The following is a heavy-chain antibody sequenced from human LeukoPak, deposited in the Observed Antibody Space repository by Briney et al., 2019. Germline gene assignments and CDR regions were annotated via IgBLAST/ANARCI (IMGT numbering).Heavy chain of an antibody. CDR2: RSYDGSNK. V-gene: IGHV3-30*04. J-gene: IGHJ6*03. CDR3: ARDPGPYGDYVDV. Sequence: PGTSLRLSCAASGFTFSNYAMHWVRQAPGKGLEWVAVRSYDGSNKYYADSVKGRFTISRDNSKNTLYLQMNSLRVEDTAVYYCARDPGPYGDYVDVWAKGTTVTVSS. CDR1: GFTFSNYA. D-gene: IGHD1-1*01.